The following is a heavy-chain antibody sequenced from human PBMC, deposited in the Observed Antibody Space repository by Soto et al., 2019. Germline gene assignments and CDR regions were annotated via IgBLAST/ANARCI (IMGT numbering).Heavy chain of an antibody. J-gene: IGHJ6*02. V-gene: IGHV3-21*01. Sequence: PGGSLRLSCVGSGFTFSTYSINWVRQAPGKGLEWVSSISSRSDIYYADSVKGRFTISRDNAKNSVSLQMNSLRAEDTAVYYCAREYTAWPLAYGMDVWGQGTTVTVSS. CDR3: AREYTAWPLAYGMDV. CDR1: GFTFSTYS. D-gene: IGHD2-2*02. CDR2: ISSRSDI.